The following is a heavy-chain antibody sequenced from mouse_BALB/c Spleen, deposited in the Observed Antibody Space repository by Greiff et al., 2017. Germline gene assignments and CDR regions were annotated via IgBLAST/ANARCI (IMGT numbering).Heavy chain of an antibody. J-gene: IGHJ3*01. V-gene: IGHV5-17*02. CDR3: AREGLGLPWFAY. CDR2: ISSGSSTN. CDR1: GFTFRSFG. D-gene: IGHD3-1*01. Sequence: EVKLMESGGGLVQPGGSRKLSCAASGFTFRSFGMHWVRQAPEKGLEWVAYISSGSSTNYYADTVKGRFTISRDNPKNTLFLQMTSLRSEDTAMEYCAREGLGLPWFAYWGQGTLVTVSA.